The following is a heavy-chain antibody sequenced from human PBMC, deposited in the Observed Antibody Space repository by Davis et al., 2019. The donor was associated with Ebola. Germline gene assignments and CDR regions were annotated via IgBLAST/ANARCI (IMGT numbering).Heavy chain of an antibody. V-gene: IGHV3-7*05. J-gene: IGHJ6*02. Sequence: GESLKISCAASGFTFSSYWMSWVRQAPGKGLEWVANIKPDEGEEYYVDSVKGRFTISRDNAKNSLFLQMDSLRDEDTALYYCASGDGRGRSYDMDVWGQGTTVTVSS. CDR3: ASGDGRGRSYDMDV. CDR2: IKPDEGEE. D-gene: IGHD3/OR15-3a*01. CDR1: GFTFSSYW.